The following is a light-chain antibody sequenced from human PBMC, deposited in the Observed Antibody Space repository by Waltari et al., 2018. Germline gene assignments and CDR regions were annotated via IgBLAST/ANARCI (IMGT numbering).Light chain of an antibody. CDR3: CSYAGASTVV. V-gene: IGLV2-23*01. J-gene: IGLJ2*01. Sequence: QSALTQPASVSGSPGQSITISCTGTSSDVGSSNLVSWYQHHPGKAPQLLIYGGNKRPAGVSNRFSGAKSGNTASLTIAGLQAEDEADYYCCSYAGASTVVFGGGTRVTVL. CDR2: GGN. CDR1: SSDVGSSNL.